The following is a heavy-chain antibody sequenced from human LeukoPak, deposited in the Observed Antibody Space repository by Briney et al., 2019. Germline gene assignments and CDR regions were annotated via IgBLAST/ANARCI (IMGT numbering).Heavy chain of an antibody. Sequence: PGGSLRLSCAASGFTFSSYSMNWVRQAPGKGLEWVSSISSSSSYIYYADSVKGRFTISRDNAKNSLYLQMNSLRAEDTAVYYCARWSITWGPFDYWGQGTLVTVSS. CDR3: ARWSITWGPFDY. D-gene: IGHD3-10*01. CDR1: GFTFSSYS. V-gene: IGHV3-21*01. J-gene: IGHJ4*02. CDR2: ISSSSSYI.